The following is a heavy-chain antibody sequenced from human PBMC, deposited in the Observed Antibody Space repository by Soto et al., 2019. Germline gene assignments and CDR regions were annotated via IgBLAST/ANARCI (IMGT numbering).Heavy chain of an antibody. D-gene: IGHD5-12*01. V-gene: IGHV1-69*12. CDR1: GGTFSNYP. CDR2: LIPIFGTG. J-gene: IGHJ2*01. Sequence: QVQLVQSGAEVKKPGSSVKVSCKASGGTFSNYPISWVRQAPGQGLAWMGGLIPIFGTGNYAQKFQGSVTITADESTSTAYMELSSLRSEDTAVYYCARGNHRWLQLWYFDLWGRGTLVTVSS. CDR3: ARGNHRWLQLWYFDL.